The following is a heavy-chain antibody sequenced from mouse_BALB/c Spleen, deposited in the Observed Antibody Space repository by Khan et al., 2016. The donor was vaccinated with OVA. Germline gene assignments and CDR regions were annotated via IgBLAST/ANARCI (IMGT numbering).Heavy chain of an antibody. CDR2: LWGGGGT. V-gene: IGHV2-6-4*01. D-gene: IGHD2-14*01. CDR3: ARACYRYDVYYAMDY. J-gene: IGHJ4*01. Sequence: QMQLKESGPGLVAPSQSLSITCTVSGFSLSRYNIHWVLQPPGKGLEWLGMLWGGGGTDYNSTFNSRLSISKDNSKSQVFLKLNSLQTDDTAMYYCARACYRYDVYYAMDYWGQGTSVTVSS. CDR1: GFSLSRYN.